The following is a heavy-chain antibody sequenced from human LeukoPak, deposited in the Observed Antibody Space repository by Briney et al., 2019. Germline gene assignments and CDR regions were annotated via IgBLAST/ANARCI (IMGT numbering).Heavy chain of an antibody. CDR2: IWYDGSNK. J-gene: IGHJ6*02. CDR1: GFAFSSYG. D-gene: IGHD1-26*01. CDR3: ARDREAAYYYYGMDV. Sequence: GGSLRLSCAASGFAFSSYGMHWVRQAPGKGLEWVAVIWYDGSNKYYADSVKGRFTISRDNSKNTLYLQMNSLRAEDTAVYYCARDREAAYYYYGMDVWGQGTTVTVSS. V-gene: IGHV3-33*01.